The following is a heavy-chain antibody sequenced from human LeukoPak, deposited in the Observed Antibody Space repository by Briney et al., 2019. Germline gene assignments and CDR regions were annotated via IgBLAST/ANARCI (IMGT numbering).Heavy chain of an antibody. CDR2: IYYSGST. CDR3: ASRYYYDTRGYFLH. CDR1: GNYIRSSSYY. D-gene: IGHD3-22*01. Sequence: SETLSLTCTVSGNYIRSSSYYWSWIRQSPGKGLGWIGSIYYSGSTYYSASFKSRVTISVDTSQNQFSLKLRSVTAADRAVYYCASRYYYDTRGYFLHWGQGTLVTVSS. J-gene: IGHJ1*01. V-gene: IGHV4-39*01.